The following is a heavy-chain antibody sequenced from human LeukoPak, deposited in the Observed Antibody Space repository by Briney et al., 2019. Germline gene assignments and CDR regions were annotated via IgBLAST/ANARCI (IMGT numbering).Heavy chain of an antibody. V-gene: IGHV4-61*02. CDR2: IYTSGST. CDR1: GGSIGSGSYY. J-gene: IGHJ4*02. D-gene: IGHD2-15*01. CDR3: AREVVEGNTIDFDY. Sequence: SETLSLTCTVSGGSIGSGSYYWSWIRQPAGKGLEWIGRIYTSGSTNYNPSLKSRVTISVDTSKNQFSLKLSSVTAADTAVYYCAREVVEGNTIDFDYWGQGTLVTVSS.